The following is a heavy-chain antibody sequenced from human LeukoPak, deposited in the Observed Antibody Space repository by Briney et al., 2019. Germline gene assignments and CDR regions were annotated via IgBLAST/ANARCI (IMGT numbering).Heavy chain of an antibody. CDR2: INPNSGGT. CDR1: GYTFTGYY. Sequence: ASVKVSCKASGYTFTGYYMHWVRQAPGQGLEWMGWINPNSGGTNYAQKFQGRVTMTRDTSISTAYMELSRLRSDDTAVYYSPREACGGDCSELDSWGQGTLVTVSS. D-gene: IGHD2-21*01. J-gene: IGHJ4*02. CDR3: PREACGGDCSELDS. V-gene: IGHV1-2*02.